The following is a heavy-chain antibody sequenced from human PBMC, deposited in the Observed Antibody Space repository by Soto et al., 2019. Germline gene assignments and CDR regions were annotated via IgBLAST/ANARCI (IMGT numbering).Heavy chain of an antibody. CDR1: GFTFSSYG. J-gene: IGHJ5*02. V-gene: IGHV3-33*01. Sequence: QVQLVESGGGVVQPGRSLRLSCAASGFTFSSYGMHWVRQAPGKGLEWVAVIWYDGSNKYYADSVKGRFTISRDNSKNTRYLQMNSLRAEDTAVYYCARSGEWLRLGWFDPWGQGTLVTVSS. D-gene: IGHD6-19*01. CDR2: IWYDGSNK. CDR3: ARSGEWLRLGWFDP.